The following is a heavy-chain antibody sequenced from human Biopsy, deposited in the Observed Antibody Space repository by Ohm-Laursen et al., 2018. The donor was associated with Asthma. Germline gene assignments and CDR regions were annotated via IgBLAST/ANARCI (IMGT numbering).Heavy chain of an antibody. CDR1: GYTFIHYA. V-gene: IGHV1-3*01. D-gene: IGHD3-9*01. CDR3: ARTYYDFLTGQVKDVFGV. J-gene: IGHJ3*01. CDR2: INAGNGNT. Sequence: ASVKVSCKASGYTFIHYAIHWVRQAPGQRLEWMGWINAGNGNTKYSQKFQGRVSITRDTSARTAYMDLSSLRSEDTATYYCARTYYDFLTGQVKDVFGVWGQGTMVTVSS.